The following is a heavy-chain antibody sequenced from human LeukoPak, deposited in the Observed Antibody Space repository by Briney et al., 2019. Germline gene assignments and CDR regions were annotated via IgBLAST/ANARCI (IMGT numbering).Heavy chain of an antibody. J-gene: IGHJ4*02. Sequence: GGSLRLSCAASGFTFSNNWMTWVRQAPGKGLEWVATINLDGSEKYSVGSVKGRFTISRDNAKNSLYLHMNNLRADDTAVYYCATTTAMEYWGQGTLVTVPS. CDR1: GFTFSNNW. D-gene: IGHD4-17*01. CDR2: INLDGSEK. CDR3: ATTTAMEY. V-gene: IGHV3-7*03.